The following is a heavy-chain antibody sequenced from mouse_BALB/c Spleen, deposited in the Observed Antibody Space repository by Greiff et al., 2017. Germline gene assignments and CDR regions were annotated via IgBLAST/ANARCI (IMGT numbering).Heavy chain of an antibody. CDR1: GYSITSDYA. CDR2: ISYSGST. D-gene: IGHD2-1*01. V-gene: IGHV3-2*02. CDR3: ARRGGNLAWFAY. Sequence: VQLKESGPGLVKPSQSLSLTCTVTGYSITSDYAWNWIRQFPGNKLGWMGYISYSGSTSYNPSLKSRISITRDTSKNQFFLQLNSVTTEDTATYCCARRGGNLAWFAYWGQGTLVTVSA. J-gene: IGHJ3*01.